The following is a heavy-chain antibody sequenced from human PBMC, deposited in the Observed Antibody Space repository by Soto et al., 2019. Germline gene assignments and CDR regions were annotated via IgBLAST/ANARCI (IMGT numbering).Heavy chain of an antibody. CDR2: ISAYNGNT. D-gene: IGHD2-2*01. V-gene: IGHV1-18*01. CDR3: ARERRDQLLLHNWFDF. Sequence: ASVKVSCKASGYTFTNYGISWVRQAPGHGLEWMGWISAYNGNTKYAQKLQGRVTMTTDTSTSTAYMELRSLRSDDTAVYYCARERRDQLLLHNWFDFWGQGTLVTVAS. CDR1: GYTFTNYG. J-gene: IGHJ5*01.